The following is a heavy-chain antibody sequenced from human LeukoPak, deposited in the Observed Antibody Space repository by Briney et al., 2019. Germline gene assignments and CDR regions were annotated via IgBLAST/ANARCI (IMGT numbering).Heavy chain of an antibody. J-gene: IGHJ6*03. CDR1: GFSFDDYA. Sequence: GGSLRLSCAASGFSFDDYAMHWVRQAPGKGLKWVSGISWNSDIIAYADSVKGRFTISRDNAKNSLFLQVNSLRTEDMALYYCTKGQGPSIFYYMDVWGKGTTVTVSS. CDR3: TKGQGPSIFYYMDV. CDR2: ISWNSDII. V-gene: IGHV3-9*03.